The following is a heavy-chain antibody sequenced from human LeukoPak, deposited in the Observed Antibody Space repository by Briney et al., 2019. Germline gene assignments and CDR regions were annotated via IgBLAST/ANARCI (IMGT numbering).Heavy chain of an antibody. J-gene: IGHJ5*02. CDR2: ISSSSSYI. CDR1: GFTFSRYS. Sequence: GSLRLSCAASGFTFSRYSMNWVRQAPGKGLEWVSSISSSSSYIYYADSVKGRFTISRDNAKNSLYLQMNSLRAEDTAVYYCARYLGGAMKSSWFDPWGQGTLVTVSS. V-gene: IGHV3-21*01. D-gene: IGHD2-2*01. CDR3: ARYLGGAMKSSWFDP.